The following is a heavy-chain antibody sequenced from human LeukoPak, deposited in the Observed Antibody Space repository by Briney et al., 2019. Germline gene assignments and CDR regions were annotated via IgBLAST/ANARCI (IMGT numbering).Heavy chain of an antibody. CDR1: GGTFSSYA. Sequence: SVKVPCKASGGTFSSYAISWVRQTPGQGLEWMGGIIPIFGTANYAQKFQGRVTMTRNTSISTAYMELSSLRSEDTAVYYCARGGIAAADYYYYYYMDVWGKGTTVTISS. D-gene: IGHD6-13*01. V-gene: IGHV1-69*05. J-gene: IGHJ6*03. CDR2: IIPIFGTA. CDR3: ARGGIAAADYYYYYYMDV.